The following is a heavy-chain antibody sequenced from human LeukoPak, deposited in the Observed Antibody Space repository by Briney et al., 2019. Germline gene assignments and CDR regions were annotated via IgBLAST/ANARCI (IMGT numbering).Heavy chain of an antibody. Sequence: GGSLGLSCAASGFDFNNYNMNWVRQAPGKGLEWVSSITSSGTYIYYADSVKGRFTISRDNAKNSLYLQMNSLRPEDTAVYYCVRDGIAAAVRNFDYWGQGTLVSVSS. CDR3: VRDGIAAAVRNFDY. V-gene: IGHV3-21*01. CDR1: GFDFNNYN. J-gene: IGHJ4*02. CDR2: ITSSGTYI. D-gene: IGHD6-13*01.